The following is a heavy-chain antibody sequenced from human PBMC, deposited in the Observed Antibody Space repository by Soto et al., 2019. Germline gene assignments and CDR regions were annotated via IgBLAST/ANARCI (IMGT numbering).Heavy chain of an antibody. CDR1: GGSISSGDYY. D-gene: IGHD1-1*01. CDR3: ARTSPTGRGHSYSGVAV. V-gene: IGHV4-30-4*01. CDR2: IYFTGST. Sequence: QVQLQESGPGLVKPSQSLSLTCTVSGGSISSGDYYWSWIRQPPGKGLEWIAYIYFTGSTYYNPSLKSRVSISVDTSKNQFSLSLTSVTAADTAVYYCARTSPTGRGHSYSGVAVWGRGTTVTVSS. J-gene: IGHJ6*02.